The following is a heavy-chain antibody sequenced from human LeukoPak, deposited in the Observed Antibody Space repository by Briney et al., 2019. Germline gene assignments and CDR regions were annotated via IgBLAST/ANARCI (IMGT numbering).Heavy chain of an antibody. CDR3: ARGDSNPHYYYYYYMDV. V-gene: IGHV1-69*05. D-gene: IGHD4-11*01. J-gene: IGHJ6*03. CDR1: GGTFSGYA. Sequence: GSSVKVSCKASGGTFSGYAISWVRQAPGQGLEWMGGIIPIFGTANYAQKFQGRVTITTDESTSTAYMELSSLRSEDTAVYYCARGDSNPHYYYYYYMDVWGKGTTVTVSS. CDR2: IIPIFGTA.